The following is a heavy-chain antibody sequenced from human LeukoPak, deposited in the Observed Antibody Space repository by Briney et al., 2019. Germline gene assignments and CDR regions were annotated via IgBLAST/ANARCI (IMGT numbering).Heavy chain of an antibody. CDR2: IIPIFGTA. D-gene: IGHD3-22*01. V-gene: IGHV1-69*05. CDR3: ARSNYYDSSGFPDAFDI. Sequence: ASVKVSCKASVGTFSSYAISWVRQAPGQGLEWMGGIIPIFGTANYAQKFQGRVTITTDESTSTAYMELSSLRSEDTAVYYCARSNYYDSSGFPDAFDIWGQGTMVTVSS. CDR1: VGTFSSYA. J-gene: IGHJ3*02.